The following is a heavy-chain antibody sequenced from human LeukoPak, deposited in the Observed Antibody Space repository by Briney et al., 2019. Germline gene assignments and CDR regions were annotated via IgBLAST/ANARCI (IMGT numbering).Heavy chain of an antibody. V-gene: IGHV3-33*03. J-gene: IGHJ4*02. D-gene: IGHD4-11*01. Sequence: GGSLRLSCDASGFTFSDYGMRWVRQPPGKGLEWVAVIWSGGSNQYYADYVKGRFIISRDKNNNFVSLQMDGLRDEDTAVYYCAKDAQRGFDYSNSLEHWGQGSLVIVSS. CDR3: AKDAQRGFDYSNSLEH. CDR2: IWSGGSNQ. CDR1: GFTFSDYG.